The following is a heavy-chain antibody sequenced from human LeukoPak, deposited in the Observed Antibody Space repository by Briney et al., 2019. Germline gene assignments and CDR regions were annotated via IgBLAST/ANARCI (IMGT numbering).Heavy chain of an antibody. J-gene: IGHJ5*02. CDR3: ARDSVGIAAGQVSWFDP. V-gene: IGHV3-7*01. D-gene: IGHD6-13*01. CDR1: GFTFSSYW. Sequence: GGSLRLSCAASGFTFSSYWMSWVRQAPGKGLEWVANIKQDGSEKYYVDSVKGRFTISRDNAKNSLYLQMNSLRAEDTAVYYCARDSVGIAAGQVSWFDPWGQGTLVTVSS. CDR2: IKQDGSEK.